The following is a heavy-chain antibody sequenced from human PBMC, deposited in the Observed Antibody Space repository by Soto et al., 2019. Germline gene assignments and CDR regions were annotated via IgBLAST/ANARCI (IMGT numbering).Heavy chain of an antibody. D-gene: IGHD5-18*01. CDR3: VSGTANSFGCMDY. CDR2: INVDGSTT. CDR1: GFTFRGYW. V-gene: IGHV3-74*03. Sequence: EVQLVESGGGLVQPGGSLRLSCAASGFTFRGYWLHWARQVPGKGLAWVSRINVDGSTTTYADSVKGRFTISRDNTKNTLYLEMDTLSSEDKAVCDCVSGTANSFGCMDYWGQGTMVTVSS. J-gene: IGHJ4*02.